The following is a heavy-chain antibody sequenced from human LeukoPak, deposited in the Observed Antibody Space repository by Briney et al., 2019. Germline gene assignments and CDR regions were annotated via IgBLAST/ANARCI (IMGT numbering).Heavy chain of an antibody. CDR1: GFIFRHYT. Sequence: GGSLRLSCAASGFIFRHYTMTWVRQAPGKGLEWVSHIRSNGDDIRYADFVEGRFTISRDNAENSVYLQMNSLRAEDTAVYYCAREAPYDVLSGYYPHYMDVWGKGTTVTVSS. CDR3: AREAPYDVLSGYYPHYMDV. J-gene: IGHJ6*03. CDR2: IRSNGDDI. V-gene: IGHV3-21*05. D-gene: IGHD3-3*01.